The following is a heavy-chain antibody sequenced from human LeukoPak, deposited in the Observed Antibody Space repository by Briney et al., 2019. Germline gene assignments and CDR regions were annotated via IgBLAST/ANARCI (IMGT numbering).Heavy chain of an antibody. J-gene: IGHJ5*02. V-gene: IGHV4-59*01. Sequence: PSETLSLTCTVSGASISPYHWSWIRQPPGKGLEWIGYIFYSGSTSYNPSLRSRVTILQDTSKNQVSLKLSSLTAADTAVYYCVRGNRSGAVCVYFDPWGQGTLVTVSS. CDR2: IFYSGST. CDR1: GASISPYH. CDR3: VRGNRSGAVCVYFDP. D-gene: IGHD2-15*01.